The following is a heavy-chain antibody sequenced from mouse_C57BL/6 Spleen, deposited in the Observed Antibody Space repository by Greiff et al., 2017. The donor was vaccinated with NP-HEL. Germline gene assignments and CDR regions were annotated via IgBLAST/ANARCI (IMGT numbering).Heavy chain of an antibody. CDR2: IRSKSNNYAT. V-gene: IGHV10-1*01. Sequence: EVQLVESGGGLVQPKGSLKLSCAASGFSFNTYAMNWVRQAPGKGLEWVARIRSKSNNYATYYADSVKDRFTISRDDSESMLYLQMNNLKTEDTAMYYCVRQGALDYDDAMDYWGQGTSVTVSS. CDR3: VRQGALDYDDAMDY. D-gene: IGHD2-4*01. CDR1: GFSFNTYA. J-gene: IGHJ4*01.